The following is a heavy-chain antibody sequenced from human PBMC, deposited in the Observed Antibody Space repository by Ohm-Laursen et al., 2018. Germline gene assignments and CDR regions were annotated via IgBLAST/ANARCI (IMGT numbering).Heavy chain of an antibody. Sequence: SDTLSLTCSVSGGSISSFYWSWIRQPPGKGLEWIGHVYYSGSTNYSPSVKSRVTISVDRSKGQFSLKLSSVTAADTAVYYCARQSPSRNYYDDSGYYGPFDFWGQGTLVTVSS. CDR1: GGSISSFY. D-gene: IGHD3-22*01. V-gene: IGHV4-59*08. CDR3: ARQSPSRNYYDDSGYYGPFDF. J-gene: IGHJ4*01. CDR2: VYYSGST.